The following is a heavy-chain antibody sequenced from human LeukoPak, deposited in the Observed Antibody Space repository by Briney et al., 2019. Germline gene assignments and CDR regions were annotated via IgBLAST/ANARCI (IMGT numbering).Heavy chain of an antibody. CDR2: IYYTGST. V-gene: IGHV4-59*01. CDR3: ARVYQSAEYYFDY. D-gene: IGHD2-2*01. CDR1: VGSIDSYY. Sequence: SETLSLTCTVCVGSIDSYYWSWLRQPPGKGLEWIGYIYYTGSTEYHPSLKSRVTISLDKSKNQFSLKLTSVTAADTAVYYCARVYQSAEYYFDYWGQGNLVSVSS. J-gene: IGHJ4*02.